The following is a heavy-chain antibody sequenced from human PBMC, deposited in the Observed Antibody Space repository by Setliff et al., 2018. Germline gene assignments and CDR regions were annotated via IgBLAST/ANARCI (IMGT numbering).Heavy chain of an antibody. V-gene: IGHV3-7*01. D-gene: IGHD1-7*01. J-gene: IGHJ4*02. CDR1: GFSFSNYW. CDR3: ARDWHSWNYVLPYFDY. CDR2: INQDGSEK. Sequence: PGGSLRLSCAASGFSFSNYWMSWVRQAPGKGLEWVANINQDGSEKYFVGSVKGRFTISRDNAKNSLYLQMISLRAEDTAVYYCARDWHSWNYVLPYFDYWGQVTLVTVSS.